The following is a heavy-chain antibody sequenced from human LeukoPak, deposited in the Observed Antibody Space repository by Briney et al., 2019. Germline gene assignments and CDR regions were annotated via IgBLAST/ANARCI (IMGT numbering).Heavy chain of an antibody. CDR3: ATQRGSDTAMLLAY. Sequence: RPSETLSLTCTVSGGSISSYYWNWIRQPPGKGLEGIGYIHYSGSTNYSPSLKSRVTISLDTSKNQFSLKLNSVTAADTAVYYCATQRGSDTAMLLAYWGQGTLVTVSS. CDR2: IHYSGST. J-gene: IGHJ4*02. CDR1: GGSISSYY. V-gene: IGHV4-59*08. D-gene: IGHD5-18*01.